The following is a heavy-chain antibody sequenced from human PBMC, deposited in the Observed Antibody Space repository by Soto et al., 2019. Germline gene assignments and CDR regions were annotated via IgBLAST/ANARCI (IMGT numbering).Heavy chain of an antibody. D-gene: IGHD2-21*01. CDR1: GFTFSRDA. V-gene: IGHV3-23*01. J-gene: IGHJ4*02. Sequence: GVSLGLSCAASGFTFSRDAMSWVRQAPGKGLEWVSAISGSGGSTYYADSVKGWFTIPRDNSKNTLYLQMNSLRAEDTAVYYCAKDVSLGPCVAGDFDYCGEVTLVTVSS. CDR2: ISGSGGST. CDR3: AKDVSLGPCVAGDFDY.